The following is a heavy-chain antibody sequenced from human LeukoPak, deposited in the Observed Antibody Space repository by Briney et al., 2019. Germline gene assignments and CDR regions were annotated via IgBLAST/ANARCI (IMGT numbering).Heavy chain of an antibody. CDR2: ISSSSSYI. D-gene: IGHD6-19*01. J-gene: IGHJ3*02. CDR1: GFTFSSYS. Sequence: AGGSLRLSCAASGFTFSSYSMNWVRQAPGEGLEWVSSISSSSSYIYYADSVKGRFTISRDNAKNSLYLQMNSLRAEDTAVYYCARDQKQWLADAFDIWGQGTMVTVSS. V-gene: IGHV3-21*01. CDR3: ARDQKQWLADAFDI.